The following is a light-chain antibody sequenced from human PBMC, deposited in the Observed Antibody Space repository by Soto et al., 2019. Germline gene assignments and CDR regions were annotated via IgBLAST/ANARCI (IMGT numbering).Light chain of an antibody. V-gene: IGKV3-20*01. CDR3: QQYGTSPLT. J-gene: IGKJ1*01. Sequence: EIVLTQSPGTLSLSTGERATLSCRASQSVSSSYLAWYQQKPGQAPRLLIYGASTRVTGIPDRFSGSGSGTDFTLTISRLEPEDFAVYYCQQYGTSPLTFGQGTKVEI. CDR1: QSVSSSY. CDR2: GAS.